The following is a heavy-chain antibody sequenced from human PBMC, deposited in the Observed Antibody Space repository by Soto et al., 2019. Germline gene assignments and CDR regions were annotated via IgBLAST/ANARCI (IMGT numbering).Heavy chain of an antibody. CDR3: ARDDGTGVFDY. CDR1: GFTFSSYW. CDR2: IKQDGSEK. J-gene: IGHJ4*02. V-gene: IGHV3-7*01. D-gene: IGHD3-10*01. Sequence: PGGSLRLSCAASGFTFSSYWMSWVRQAPGKGLEWVANIKQDGSEKYYVDSAKGRFTISRDNAKNSLYLQMNSLRAEDTAVYYCARDDGTGVFDYWGQGTLVTVSS.